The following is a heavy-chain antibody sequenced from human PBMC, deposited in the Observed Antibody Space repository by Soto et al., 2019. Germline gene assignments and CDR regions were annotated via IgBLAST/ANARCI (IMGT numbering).Heavy chain of an antibody. J-gene: IGHJ4*02. D-gene: IGHD3-9*01. Sequence: PGGSLRLSCAASGFTFSSYAMHWVRQAPGKGLEWVAVISYDGSNKYYADSVKGRFTISRDNSKNTLYLQMNSLRAEDTAVYYCARDWYDILTGYYGPPFYWGQGTLVTVSS. CDR2: ISYDGSNK. CDR3: ARDWYDILTGYYGPPFY. CDR1: GFTFSSYA. V-gene: IGHV3-30-3*01.